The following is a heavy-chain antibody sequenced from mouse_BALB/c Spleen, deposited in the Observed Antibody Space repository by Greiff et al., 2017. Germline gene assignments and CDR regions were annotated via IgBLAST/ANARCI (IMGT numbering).Heavy chain of an antibody. V-gene: IGHV5-17*02. Sequence: DVKLVESGGGLVQPGGSRKLSCAASGFTFSSFGMHWVRQAPEKGLEWVAYISSGSSTIYYADTVKGRFTISRDNPKNTLFLQMTSLRSEDTAMYYCARSSGTPVYYAMDYWGQGTSVTVSS. D-gene: IGHD4-1*01. CDR1: GFTFSSFG. CDR3: ARSSGTPVYYAMDY. J-gene: IGHJ4*01. CDR2: ISSGSSTI.